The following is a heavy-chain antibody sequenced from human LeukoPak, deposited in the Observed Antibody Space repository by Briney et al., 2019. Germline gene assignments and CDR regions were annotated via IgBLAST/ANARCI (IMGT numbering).Heavy chain of an antibody. CDR1: GYTFTSYG. CDR2: ITTYNGNT. Sequence: ASVKVSCKASGYTFTSYGITWVRQAPGQGLEWMGWITTYNGNTYYAQNFQGRVTMTADTSTSTAYMEGRSLRSDDTAVYYCARLSPPVASFCSGGTCYSGGFDPWGQGTLVTVSS. D-gene: IGHD2-15*01. V-gene: IGHV1-18*01. CDR3: ARLSPPVASFCSGGTCYSGGFDP. J-gene: IGHJ5*02.